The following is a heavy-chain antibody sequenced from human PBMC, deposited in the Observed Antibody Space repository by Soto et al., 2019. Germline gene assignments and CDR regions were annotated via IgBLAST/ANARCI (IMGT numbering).Heavy chain of an antibody. J-gene: IGHJ4*02. CDR2: ISGSGGTT. CDR3: AKQRAGFGSGSDPYYFDY. Sequence: EVQLLESGGGLVQPGGSLRISCIGSGFTFSSNAMSWVRQAPGKGLEWVSAISGSGGTTYYADSVKGRFDVSRDNSNNTLYLQMNSLRAEDTAVYYCAKQRAGFGSGSDPYYFDYWGQGTLVTVSS. V-gene: IGHV3-23*01. CDR1: GFTFSSNA. D-gene: IGHD3-10*01.